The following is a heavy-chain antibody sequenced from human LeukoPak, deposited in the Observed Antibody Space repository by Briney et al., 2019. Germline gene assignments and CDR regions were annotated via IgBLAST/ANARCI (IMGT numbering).Heavy chain of an antibody. CDR2: ISYDGSNK. D-gene: IGHD2-15*01. CDR1: GFTFSSYA. J-gene: IGHJ4*02. Sequence: GGSLRLSCAASGFTFSSYAMHWVRQAPGKGLEWVAVISYDGSNKYYAGSVKGRFTISRDNSKNTLYLQMNSLRAEDTAVYYCAKDQEGGFDYWGQGTLVTVSS. CDR3: AKDQEGGFDY. V-gene: IGHV3-30-3*01.